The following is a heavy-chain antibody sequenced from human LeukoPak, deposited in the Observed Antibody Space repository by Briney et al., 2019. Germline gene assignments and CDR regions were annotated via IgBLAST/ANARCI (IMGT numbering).Heavy chain of an antibody. CDR1: GGSISTYY. D-gene: IGHD2-2*01. V-gene: IGHV4-4*09. J-gene: IGHJ4*02. CDR3: ASIPGSDTSWSHFDN. Sequence: SETLSLTCTVSGGSISTYYWSWIRQPPGKGLEWVGYIYAVGLTSYNANYNPYIISRLTIAVDTSMNQFCLQLRALTAADTARFYYASIPGSDTSWSHFDNWGQETLVSVSS. CDR2: IYAVGLTSYNA.